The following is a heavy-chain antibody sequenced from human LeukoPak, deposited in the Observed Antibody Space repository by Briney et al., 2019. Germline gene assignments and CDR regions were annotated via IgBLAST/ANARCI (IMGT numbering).Heavy chain of an antibody. J-gene: IGHJ3*02. CDR3: ARGVTSPLDAFDI. D-gene: IGHD1-26*01. Sequence: PSETLSLTCTVSGGSISSYYWNWMRQPPGKGREWIGYLYNSGSTNYNPSLKSRLTISLDMSKNQLSLKLTSVTAADTAVYYCARGVTSPLDAFDIWGQGTTVTVSS. CDR2: LYNSGST. CDR1: GGSISSYY. V-gene: IGHV4-59*01.